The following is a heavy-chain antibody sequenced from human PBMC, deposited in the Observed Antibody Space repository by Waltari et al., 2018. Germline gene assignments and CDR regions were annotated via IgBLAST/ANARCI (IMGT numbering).Heavy chain of an antibody. J-gene: IGHJ4*02. D-gene: IGHD4-17*01. V-gene: IGHV4-39*07. Sequence: QLQLQESGPGLVKPSETLSLTCTVSGGSISSSSYYWGWIRQPPGKGLEWIGSIYYSGSTYYTPSLKSRVTISVDTSKNQFSLKLSSVTAADTAVYYCARDFPFRSVNGLFAYWGQGTLVTVSS. CDR2: IYYSGST. CDR1: GGSISSSSYY. CDR3: ARDFPFRSVNGLFAY.